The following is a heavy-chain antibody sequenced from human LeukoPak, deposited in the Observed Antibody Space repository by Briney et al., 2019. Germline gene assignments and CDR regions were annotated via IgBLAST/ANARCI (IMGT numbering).Heavy chain of an antibody. Sequence: PGGSLRLSCAASGFTFSDYYMSWIRQAPGKGLEGVSYISSSGSTIYYADSVKGRFTISRDNAKNSLYLQMNSLRAEDTAVYYCARVHYDFWSGYPDYYYYGMDVWGQGTTVTVSS. CDR2: ISSSGSTI. CDR3: ARVHYDFWSGYPDYYYYGMDV. CDR1: GFTFSDYY. J-gene: IGHJ6*02. V-gene: IGHV3-11*01. D-gene: IGHD3-3*01.